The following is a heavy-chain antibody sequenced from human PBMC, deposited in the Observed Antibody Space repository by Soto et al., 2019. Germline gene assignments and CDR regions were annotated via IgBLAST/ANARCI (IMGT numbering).Heavy chain of an antibody. Sequence: PSETLSLTCTVSGGSISSGDYSWSWIRQPPGKGLECIAYIYSNGSAYYNPSLKSRVIVLVDTSRNQFSLTLRYVTAADTAVYYCARDTGSGPSWFDPWGQGTMLTV. D-gene: IGHD3-10*01. CDR3: ARDTGSGPSWFDP. CDR2: IYSNGSA. CDR1: GGSISSGDYS. V-gene: IGHV4-30-4*01. J-gene: IGHJ5*01.